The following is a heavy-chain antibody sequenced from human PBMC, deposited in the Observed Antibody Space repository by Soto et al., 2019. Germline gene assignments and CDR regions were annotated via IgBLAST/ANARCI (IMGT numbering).Heavy chain of an antibody. D-gene: IGHD2-2*01. CDR3: ARGLGYCSSTSCCHYHHYPLAV. J-gene: IGHJ6*03. CDR2: INHSGST. Sequence: SETRSLTCAVYGGSFSGYYWSGIRQPPGKGLEWIGEINHSGSTNYNPSLKSRVTISVDTSKNQFSLKLSSVTAADTAVYYCARGLGYCSSTSCCHYHHYPLAVRAKGTTVTVSS. CDR1: GGSFSGYY. V-gene: IGHV4-34*01.